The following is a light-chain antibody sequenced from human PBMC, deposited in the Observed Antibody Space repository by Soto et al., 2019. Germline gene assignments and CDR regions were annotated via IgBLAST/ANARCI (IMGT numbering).Light chain of an antibody. CDR1: QGISSY. J-gene: IGKJ1*01. CDR2: AAS. CDR3: QQYYSYPRT. V-gene: IGKV1-8*01. Sequence: AIRMTQSPSSFPASTGDRVTITCRASQGISSYLAWYQQKPGKAPKLLIYAASTLQSGVPSRFSGSGSGTDFTLTISCLQSEDFATYYRQQYYSYPRTFGQGTKVDIK.